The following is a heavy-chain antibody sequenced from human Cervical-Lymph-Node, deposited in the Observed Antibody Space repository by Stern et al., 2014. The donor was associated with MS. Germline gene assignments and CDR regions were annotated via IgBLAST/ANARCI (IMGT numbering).Heavy chain of an antibody. D-gene: IGHD2-15*01. CDR2: ISAYKGNK. CDR1: GYTFTSYG. J-gene: IGHJ3*02. CDR3: ARGLLGSENAFDI. V-gene: IGHV1-18*01. Sequence: QVQLVQSGAEVKKPGASVRVSCKASGYTFTSYGISWVRQAPGQGREWMGWISAYKGNKDYAQNRQGRVTMTTDTSTSTSFMELRSLRSDDTAVYYCARGLLGSENAFDIWGQGTMVTVSS.